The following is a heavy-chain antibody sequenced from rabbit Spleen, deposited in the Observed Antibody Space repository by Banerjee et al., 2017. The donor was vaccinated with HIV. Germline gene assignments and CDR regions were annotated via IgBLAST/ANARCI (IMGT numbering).Heavy chain of an antibody. V-gene: IGHV1S45*01. D-gene: IGHD4-2*01. Sequence: QQQLEESGGGLVKPEGSLTLTCKASGFTLSSSYWICWVRQAPGKGLEWIACIYAGSSGSTYYASWAKGRFTITRSTSLNTVDLKMTSLTAADTATYFCARDAAGREDFNLWGPGTLVTVS. CDR1: GFTLSSSYW. J-gene: IGHJ4*01. CDR2: IYAGSSGST. CDR3: ARDAAGREDFNL.